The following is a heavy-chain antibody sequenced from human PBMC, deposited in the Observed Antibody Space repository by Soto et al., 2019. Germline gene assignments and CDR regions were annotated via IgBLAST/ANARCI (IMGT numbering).Heavy chain of an antibody. Sequence: QPGWSLRLSCASSVLTFISFAMHWVRQAPGKGLEWVAVISHDGSNRYYADSVKGRFTISRDNSKNTLYLQMNSLRAEDTAVYYCARDRLGSSYGTWYFDYWGQGTLVTAPQ. CDR2: ISHDGSNR. CDR1: VLTFISFA. CDR3: ARDRLGSSYGTWYFDY. D-gene: IGHD5-18*01. J-gene: IGHJ4*02. V-gene: IGHV3-30-3*01.